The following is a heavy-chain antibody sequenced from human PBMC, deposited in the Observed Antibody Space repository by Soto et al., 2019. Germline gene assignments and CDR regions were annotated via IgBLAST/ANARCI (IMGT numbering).Heavy chain of an antibody. V-gene: IGHV3-13*01. CDR2: IGTAGDT. J-gene: IGHJ6*02. CDR3: ARFGGPCGMDV. D-gene: IGHD3-16*01. Sequence: PGGSLRLSCAASGFTFSSYDMHWVRQATGEGLEWVSAIGTAGDTYYPGSVKGRFTISRENAKNSLYPQMNSLRAGDTAVYYCARFGGPCGMDVWGQGTTVTVSS. CDR1: GFTFSSYD.